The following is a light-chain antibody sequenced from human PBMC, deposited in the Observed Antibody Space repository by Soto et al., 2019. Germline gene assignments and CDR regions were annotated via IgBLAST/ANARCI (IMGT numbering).Light chain of an antibody. J-gene: IGKJ1*01. V-gene: IGKV3-15*01. CDR3: QQYNNRPRT. CDR2: DAS. CDR1: QSVSSN. Sequence: EIVMTQSPATLSVSPGERATLSCRASQSVSSNLAWYQQKPGQAPRLLIYDASTRATGIPARFSGSGSGTEFTLTISSLQSEDFAIYYCQQYNNRPRTFGQGTKV.